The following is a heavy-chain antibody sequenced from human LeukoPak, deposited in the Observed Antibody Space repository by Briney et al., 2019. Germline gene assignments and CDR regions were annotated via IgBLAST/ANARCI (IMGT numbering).Heavy chain of an antibody. CDR2: IYTRGTT. V-gene: IGHV4-4*08. D-gene: IGHD1-26*01. CDR1: GGSISSYY. Sequence: ASETLSLTCTVSGGSISSYYWSWIRQPPGQGLEWIGNIYTRGTTIYSPSLRSRVTISGDTSKNQFSLKLTSVTAADTAVYYCARHGAKTYYYMDVWGKGTTVTVSS. CDR3: ARHGAKTYYYMDV. J-gene: IGHJ6*03.